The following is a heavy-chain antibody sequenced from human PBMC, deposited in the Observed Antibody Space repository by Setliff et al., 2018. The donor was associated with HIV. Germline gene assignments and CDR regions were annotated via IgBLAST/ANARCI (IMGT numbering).Heavy chain of an antibody. CDR2: IYHSGST. Sequence: SETLSFTCTVSGYSISSGFYWGWIRQPPGKGLEWIGSIYHSGSTYYNPSVQSPVTISVDTSKNQFSLKLTSVTAADTAVYYCARDLLWFGEFGIVRWFDPWGPGALVTVSS. J-gene: IGHJ5*02. CDR3: ARDLLWFGEFGIVRWFDP. V-gene: IGHV4-38-2*02. CDR1: GYSISSGFY. D-gene: IGHD3-10*01.